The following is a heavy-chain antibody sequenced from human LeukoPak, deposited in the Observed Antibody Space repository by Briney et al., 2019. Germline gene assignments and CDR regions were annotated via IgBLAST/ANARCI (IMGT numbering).Heavy chain of an antibody. D-gene: IGHD2-8*01. V-gene: IGHV4-4*07. J-gene: IGHJ3*02. CDR2: IYTGGSP. CDR3: ARRYCTNGVCYPWAFDI. Sequence: SQTLSLTCTVSGGSISSYYWSWIRQPAGKGLEWIGRIYTGGSPNYNPSLKSRVTMSVDTSKNQFSLKLNSVTAADTAVYYCARRYCTNGVCYPWAFDIWGQGTMVTVSS. CDR1: GGSISSYY.